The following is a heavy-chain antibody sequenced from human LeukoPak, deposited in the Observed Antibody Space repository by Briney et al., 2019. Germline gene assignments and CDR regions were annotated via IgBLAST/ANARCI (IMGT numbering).Heavy chain of an antibody. V-gene: IGHV3-30*04. Sequence: PGGSLRLSCAASGFTFSSHSMHWVRQAPGKGLEWVAVKSYDGSNKYYADSVKGRFTISRDNSKNTLYLQMNSLRAEDTAVYYCAKEYSSSHDAFDIWGQGTMVTVSS. J-gene: IGHJ3*02. CDR3: AKEYSSSHDAFDI. CDR2: KSYDGSNK. CDR1: GFTFSSHS. D-gene: IGHD6-6*01.